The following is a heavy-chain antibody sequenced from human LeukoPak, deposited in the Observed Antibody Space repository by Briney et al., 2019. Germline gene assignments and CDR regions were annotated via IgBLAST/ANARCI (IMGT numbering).Heavy chain of an antibody. V-gene: IGHV4-59*08. CDR1: RGSIGDSY. CDR3: ARHTWVRQPFDT. Sequence: PSETLSLTCTVSRGSIGDSYWSWIRQPPGKGLEWIGFIYHNGHSQYNPSLQSRVAMSLDRSKNQFSLKLRSVIASDTAFYFCARHTWVRQPFDTWGQEPWSPSPQ. D-gene: IGHD1-1*01. CDR2: IYHNGHS. J-gene: IGHJ4*01.